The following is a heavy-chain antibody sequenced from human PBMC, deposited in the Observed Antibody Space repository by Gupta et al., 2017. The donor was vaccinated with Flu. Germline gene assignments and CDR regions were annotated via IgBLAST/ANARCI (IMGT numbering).Heavy chain of an antibody. CDR3: AKNGYSYGHWVDY. CDR2: RSGDGGDK. V-gene: IGHV3-23*01. J-gene: IGHJ4*02. CDR1: SDD. Sequence: SDDRSWVGQAAGKGLGWVASRSGDGGDKDDADFAKGRFTISRENSKKTLYMKMSSLRREDTAVYFCAKNGYSYGHWVDYWGQGTLVTVSS. D-gene: IGHD5-18*01.